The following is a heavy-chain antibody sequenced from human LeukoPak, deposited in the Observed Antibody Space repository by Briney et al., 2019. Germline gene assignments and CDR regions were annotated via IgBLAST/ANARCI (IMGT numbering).Heavy chain of an antibody. CDR1: GYRFTSYG. D-gene: IGHD3-9*01. CDR3: ARGGDGDILTGLVFDY. Sequence: ASVTVSCKASGYRFTSYGISWVRQAPGQGLEWMGWISAYNGNTNYAQKLQGRVTMTTDTSTSTAYMELRSLRSDDTAVYYCARGGDGDILTGLVFDYWGQGTLVTVSS. V-gene: IGHV1-18*01. CDR2: ISAYNGNT. J-gene: IGHJ4*02.